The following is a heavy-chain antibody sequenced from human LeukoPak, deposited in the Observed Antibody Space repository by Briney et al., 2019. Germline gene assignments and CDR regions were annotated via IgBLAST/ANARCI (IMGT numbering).Heavy chain of an antibody. J-gene: IGHJ6*03. CDR1: GGTFSSYA. CDR3: ASGGGKWGYMDV. CDR2: IIPIFGTA. Sequence: PSASVKVSCKASGGTFSSYAISWVRQAPGQGLEWMGGIIPIFGTANYAQKFQGRVTITADESTSTAYMELSSLRSEDTAVYYCASGGGKWGYMDVWGKGTTVTVSS. V-gene: IGHV1-69*13. D-gene: IGHD1-26*01.